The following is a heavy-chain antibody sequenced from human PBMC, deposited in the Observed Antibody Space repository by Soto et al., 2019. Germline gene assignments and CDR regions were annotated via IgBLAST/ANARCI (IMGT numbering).Heavy chain of an antibody. CDR2: IIPIFGTA. CDR1: GGTFSSYA. Sequence: ASVKVSCKASGGTFSSYAISWVRQAPGQGLEWMGGIIPIFGTANYAQKFQCRVTITADESTSTAYMDLSSLRSEDTAVYYCARDVSQVYYDFWSGYYRHWFDPWGQGTLVTVSS. V-gene: IGHV1-69*13. D-gene: IGHD3-3*01. J-gene: IGHJ5*02. CDR3: ARDVSQVYYDFWSGYYRHWFDP.